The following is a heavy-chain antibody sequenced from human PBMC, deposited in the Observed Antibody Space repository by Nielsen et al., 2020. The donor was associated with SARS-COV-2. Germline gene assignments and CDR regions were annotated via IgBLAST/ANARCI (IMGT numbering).Heavy chain of an antibody. Sequence: GESLKISCAASGFTFTSHWMSWVRQAPGKGLEWVANIKPDGSEKYYVDSVRGRFTISRDNAKNSVYLQMNSLRAEDTAVYHCVSDEVEMATTPGFDSWGQGTLVTVSS. D-gene: IGHD5-24*01. J-gene: IGHJ4*02. CDR3: VSDEVEMATTPGFDS. CDR1: GFTFTSHW. CDR2: IKPDGSEK. V-gene: IGHV3-7*01.